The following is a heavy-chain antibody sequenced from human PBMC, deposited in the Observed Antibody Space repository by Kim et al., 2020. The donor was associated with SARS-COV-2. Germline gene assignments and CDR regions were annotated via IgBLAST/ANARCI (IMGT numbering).Heavy chain of an antibody. V-gene: IGHV4-34*01. Sequence: LKSRVTISVDTSKNQFSLKLSSVTAADTAVYYCARFVPAAILGLYNWFDPWGQGTLVTVSS. CDR3: ARFVPAAILGLYNWFDP. J-gene: IGHJ5*02. D-gene: IGHD2-2*02.